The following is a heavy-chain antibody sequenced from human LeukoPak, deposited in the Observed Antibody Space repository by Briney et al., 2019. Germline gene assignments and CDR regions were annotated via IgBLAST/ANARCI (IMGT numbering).Heavy chain of an antibody. Sequence: GGSLRLSCVRSGFRFSSYAMTSVREAPGKGREWGSTIYGGGGNTFYAESVKGRFTISRDDSKNKQFLQINSLRPEDTAVYFCAKRITEAVGIYFDSWGQGPLVTVSS. CDR2: IYGGGGNT. V-gene: IGHV3-23*01. CDR1: GFRFSSYA. J-gene: IGHJ4*02. D-gene: IGHD6-19*01. CDR3: AKRITEAVGIYFDS.